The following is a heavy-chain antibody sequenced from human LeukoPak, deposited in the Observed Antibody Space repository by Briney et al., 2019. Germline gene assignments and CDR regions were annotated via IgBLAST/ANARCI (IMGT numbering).Heavy chain of an antibody. V-gene: IGHV5-51*03. Sequence: PGESLKISCKGSGYSFTSYWIGWVRQMPGKGLEWMGIIYPGDSDTRYSPSFQGQVTISADKSISTAYLQWSSLKASDTAMYYCARVESTDIHYYYYMDVWGKGTTVTVSS. CDR1: GYSFTSYW. CDR2: IYPGDSDT. D-gene: IGHD5/OR15-5a*01. CDR3: ARVESTDIHYYYYMDV. J-gene: IGHJ6*03.